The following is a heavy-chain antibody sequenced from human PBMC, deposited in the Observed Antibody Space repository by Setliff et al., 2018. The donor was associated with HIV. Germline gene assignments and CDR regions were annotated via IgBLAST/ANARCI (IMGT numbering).Heavy chain of an antibody. J-gene: IGHJ4*02. V-gene: IGHV4-59*08. CDR3: ARHSPSDY. CDR2: IYNSAST. CDR1: GDSISTDY. Sequence: SETLSLTCTVSGDSISTDYWTWIRQPPGKGLEWIGYIYNSASTSYSPSLKSRVTISVDTSKNQLSLKLSSVTAADTAVYYCARHSPSDYWGQGTLVTVSS.